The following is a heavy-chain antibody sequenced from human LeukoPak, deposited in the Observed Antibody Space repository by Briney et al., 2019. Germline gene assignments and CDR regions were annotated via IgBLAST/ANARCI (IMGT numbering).Heavy chain of an antibody. Sequence: GGSLRLSCAASGFTFSSYGMHWVRQAPGKGLEWVAVISYDGSNKYYADSVKGRFTISRDNSKNTLYLQMNSLRAEDTAVYYCARSKRGIVGATYFDYWGQGTLVTVSS. CDR3: ARSKRGIVGATYFDY. V-gene: IGHV3-30*03. J-gene: IGHJ4*02. CDR2: ISYDGSNK. CDR1: GFTFSSYG. D-gene: IGHD1-26*01.